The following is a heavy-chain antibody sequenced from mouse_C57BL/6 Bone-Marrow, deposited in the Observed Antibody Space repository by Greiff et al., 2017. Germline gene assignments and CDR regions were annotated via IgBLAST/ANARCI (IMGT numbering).Heavy chain of an antibody. V-gene: IGHV5-6*01. J-gene: IGHJ2*01. CDR1: GFTFSSYG. CDR3: ARGLLFFDY. Sequence: EVKVVESGGDLVKPGGSLKLSCAASGFTFSSYGMSWVRQTPDKRLEWVATISSGGSYTYYPDSVKGRFTISRDNAKNTLYLQMSSLKSEDTAMYYCARGLLFFDYWGQGTTLTVSS. D-gene: IGHD2-10*01. CDR2: ISSGGSYT.